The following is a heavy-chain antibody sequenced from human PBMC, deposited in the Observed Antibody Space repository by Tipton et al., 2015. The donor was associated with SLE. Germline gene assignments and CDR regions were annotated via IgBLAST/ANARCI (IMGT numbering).Heavy chain of an antibody. Sequence: GLVKPSETLSLTCAVYGGSFSGYYWSWIRQPPGKGLEWIGNIYYSGSTHYNPSLKSRVTMSVDMPNNQFSLKLTSVTAADTAVYYCARHDDDYGWGIYRPAAFDIWGRGTMVTVSS. CDR2: IYYSGST. CDR1: GGSFSGYY. V-gene: IGHV4-34*01. J-gene: IGHJ3*02. CDR3: ARHDDDYGWGIYRPAAFDI. D-gene: IGHD3-16*02.